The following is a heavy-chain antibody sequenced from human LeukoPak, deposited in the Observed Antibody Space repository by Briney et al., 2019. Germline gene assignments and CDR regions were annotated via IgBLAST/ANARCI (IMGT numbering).Heavy chain of an antibody. CDR2: IYYSGST. CDR1: GGAISSSSYY. Sequence: SETLSLTCTVSGGAISSSSYYWGWIRQPPGKGLEWFGSIYYSGSTYYNPSLKSRVTISVDTSKNQFSLKLSSVTAADTAVYYCARIPITIFGVVSYRNWFDPWGQGTLVTVSS. D-gene: IGHD3-3*01. J-gene: IGHJ5*02. V-gene: IGHV4-39*01. CDR3: ARIPITIFGVVSYRNWFDP.